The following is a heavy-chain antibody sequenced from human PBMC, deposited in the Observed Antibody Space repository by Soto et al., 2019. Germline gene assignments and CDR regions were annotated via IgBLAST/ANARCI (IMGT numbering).Heavy chain of an antibody. J-gene: IGHJ4*02. CDR1: GGSFSGYY. CDR2: INHTGGS. D-gene: IGHD2-2*01. V-gene: IGHV4-34*01. CDR3: AREVGYYSATRRNLYFDY. Sequence: SETLSLTCAVSGGSFSGYYWSWVRQTPGKGLEWIGDINHTGGSNYNPSLKSRVMISVDTAKTQFSLNVTSVTAADTAVYYCAREVGYYSATRRNLYFDYWGPGTLVTVS.